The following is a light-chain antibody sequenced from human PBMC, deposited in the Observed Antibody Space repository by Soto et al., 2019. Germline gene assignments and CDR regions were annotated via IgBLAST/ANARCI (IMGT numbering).Light chain of an antibody. CDR3: QSHDTSLSGSRV. J-gene: IGLJ1*01. V-gene: IGLV1-40*01. CDR1: SSNIGAGYD. CDR2: GNN. Sequence: QSVLTQPPSVSGAPGQRVTISCTGSSSNIGAGYDVHWYQQLPGTAPKLLISGNNNRPSGVPDRFSGSKSGTSASLAITGLLAEDEADYYCQSHDTSLSGSRVFGTGTKLTVL.